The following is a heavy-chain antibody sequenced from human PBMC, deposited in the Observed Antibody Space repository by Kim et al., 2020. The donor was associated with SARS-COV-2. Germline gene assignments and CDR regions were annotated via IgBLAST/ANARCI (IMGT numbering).Heavy chain of an antibody. J-gene: IGHJ4*02. CDR1: GFTFSSYS. CDR2: VSSDGSEK. V-gene: IGHV3-30*04. Sequence: GGSLRLSCAASGFTFSSYSIHWVRQAPGKGLEWVAVVSSDGSEKYYADSMKGRFTISRDNSKNTLFVQMNSLRAEDTAVYYCAREFLAGRYFGYWGQETLVTVSS. CDR3: AREFLAGRYFGY.